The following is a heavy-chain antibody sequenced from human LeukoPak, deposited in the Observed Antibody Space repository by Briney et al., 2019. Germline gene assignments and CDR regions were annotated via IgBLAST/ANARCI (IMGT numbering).Heavy chain of an antibody. Sequence: PSETLSLTCAVYGGSFSGYYWSWIRQPPGKGLEWIGEINHSGSTNYNPSLKSRVTISVDTSKNQFSLKLSSVTAADTAVYYCAREGKNRIVVVPALDYWGQGTLVTVSS. J-gene: IGHJ4*02. CDR1: GGSFSGYY. CDR3: AREGKNRIVVVPALDY. CDR2: INHSGST. V-gene: IGHV4-34*01. D-gene: IGHD2-2*01.